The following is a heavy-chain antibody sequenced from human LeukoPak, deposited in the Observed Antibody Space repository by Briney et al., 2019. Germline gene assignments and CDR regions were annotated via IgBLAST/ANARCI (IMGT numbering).Heavy chain of an antibody. Sequence: GGSLRLSCAASGFSFSSYAMSWVRQAPGKGLEWVSTFTAGGATTYNPDAVKGRFTISRDNSKNALYLQMNSLRAEDTAVYYCAKACGLAGSDYFDYWGQGTLVTVSS. CDR2: FTAGGATT. V-gene: IGHV3-23*01. D-gene: IGHD6-13*01. J-gene: IGHJ4*02. CDR3: AKACGLAGSDYFDY. CDR1: GFSFSSYA.